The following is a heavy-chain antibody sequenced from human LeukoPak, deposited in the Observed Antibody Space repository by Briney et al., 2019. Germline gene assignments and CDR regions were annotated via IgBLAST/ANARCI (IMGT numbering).Heavy chain of an antibody. CDR3: NAGNWYNLFDY. CDR1: GYTLTELS. Sequence: ASVKVSCKVSGYTLTELSMHWVRQAPGKGLEWMGGFDPGDGEIIYAQKFQGRVTMTEDTSTDTACMELRSLRSEDTAVYYCNAGNWYNLFDYWGQGTLVTVSS. D-gene: IGHD1-1*01. V-gene: IGHV1-24*01. J-gene: IGHJ4*02. CDR2: FDPGDGEI.